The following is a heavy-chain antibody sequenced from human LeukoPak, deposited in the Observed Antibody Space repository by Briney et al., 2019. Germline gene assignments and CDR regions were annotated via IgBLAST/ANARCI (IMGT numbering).Heavy chain of an antibody. Sequence: PGGSLRLSCAASGFTFSNYYMYWVRQAPGKGLEWVSSISSSSSYIYYADSVKGRFTISRDNAKNSLYLQMNSLRAEDTAVYYCAREEEIFGVVEDYYGMDVWGQGTTVTVSS. CDR3: AREEEIFGVVEDYYGMDV. D-gene: IGHD3-3*01. V-gene: IGHV3-21*01. CDR2: ISSSSSYI. J-gene: IGHJ6*02. CDR1: GFTFSNYY.